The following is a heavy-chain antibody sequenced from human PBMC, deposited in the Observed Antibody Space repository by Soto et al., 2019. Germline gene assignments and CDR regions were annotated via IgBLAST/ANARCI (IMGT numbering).Heavy chain of an antibody. CDR3: ARGRYCSSTSCYERFWFDP. Sequence: PGGSLRLSCAASGFTFSSYSMNWVRPAPGKGLEWVSYISSSSSTIYYADSVKGRFTISRDNAKNSLYLQMNSLRDEDTAVYYCARGRYCSSTSCYERFWFDPWGQGTLVTVSS. V-gene: IGHV3-48*02. J-gene: IGHJ5*02. CDR1: GFTFSSYS. CDR2: ISSSSSTI. D-gene: IGHD2-2*01.